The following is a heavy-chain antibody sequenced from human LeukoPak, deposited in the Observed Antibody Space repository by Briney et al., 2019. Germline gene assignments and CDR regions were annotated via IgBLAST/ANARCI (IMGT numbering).Heavy chain of an antibody. J-gene: IGHJ4*02. V-gene: IGHV3-30-3*01. CDR1: GFTFSTYA. D-gene: IGHD3-10*01. Sequence: GGSLRLSCTTSGFTFSTYAMHWVRQAPGKGLEWVAVISYGGSDKYYTDSVKGRFSISRDNSKNTLYLQMNSLRAEDTAIYYCARGAYGEYDYWGQGTLVTVSS. CDR2: ISYGGSDK. CDR3: ARGAYGEYDY.